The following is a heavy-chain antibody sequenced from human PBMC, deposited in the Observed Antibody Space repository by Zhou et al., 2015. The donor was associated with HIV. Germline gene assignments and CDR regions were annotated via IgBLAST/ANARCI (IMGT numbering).Heavy chain of an antibody. CDR2: IYSGGST. Sequence: EVQLVESGGGLIQPGGSLRLACVVSGFSVSSNYMSWVRQAPGKGLEWVSVIYSGGSTYYADSVKGRFTISRDNSKNTLYLQVNSLRAEDTAVYYCAHFEYSGSYFDFWGQGTLVTVSS. J-gene: IGHJ4*02. CDR1: GFSVSSNY. CDR3: AHFEYSGSYFDF. V-gene: IGHV3-53*01. D-gene: IGHD5-12*01.